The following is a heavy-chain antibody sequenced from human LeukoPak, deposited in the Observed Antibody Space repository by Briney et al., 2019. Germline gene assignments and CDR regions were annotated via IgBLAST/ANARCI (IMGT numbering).Heavy chain of an antibody. V-gene: IGHV3-23*01. J-gene: IGHJ4*02. CDR3: AKPQYDSSWYYFDY. D-gene: IGHD6-13*01. CDR1: GFTFSTYA. CDR2: ISGKRVGT. Sequence: GGSLRLSCAASGFTFSTYAMSWVRQAPGKGLEWVSTISGKRVGTYYANSVKGRLTISRDNSKNTLWLEMNSLRAEDTALYYCAKPQYDSSWYYFDYWGQGTLVTVSS.